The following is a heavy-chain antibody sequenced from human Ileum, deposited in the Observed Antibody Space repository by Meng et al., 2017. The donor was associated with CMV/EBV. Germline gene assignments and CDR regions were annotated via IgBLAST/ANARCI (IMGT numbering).Heavy chain of an antibody. CDR3: ARDADTNSYYYFDN. V-gene: IGHV3-64*07. D-gene: IGHD4-23*01. Sequence: EVQLWGSEGGLGQPGRSLRPAWATSGIDCRNYEMHWVRQAPGQGLEYVSAISRDGDKAYYADSVKGRFTISRDNSKNTLYLQMGSLRGDDMAVYYCARDADTNSYYYFDNWGQGTLVTVSS. CDR2: ISRDGDKA. J-gene: IGHJ4*02. CDR1: GIDCRNYE.